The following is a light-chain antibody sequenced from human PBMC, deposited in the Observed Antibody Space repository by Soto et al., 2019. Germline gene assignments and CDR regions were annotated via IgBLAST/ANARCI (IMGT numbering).Light chain of an antibody. CDR1: SSNIGAGYD. V-gene: IGLV1-40*01. Sequence: QSVLTQPHSVSGAAGQRVTISCTGSSSNIGAGYDVHWYQQLPGTAPKLLIYGNSNRPSGVPDRFSGFKSGTSASLAITGLEAEDEADYYCQSYDSSRFYVFGTGTKLTVL. CDR2: GNS. CDR3: QSYDSSRFYV. J-gene: IGLJ1*01.